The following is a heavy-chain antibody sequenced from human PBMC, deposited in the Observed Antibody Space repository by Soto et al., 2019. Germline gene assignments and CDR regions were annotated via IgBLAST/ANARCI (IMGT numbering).Heavy chain of an antibody. CDR3: ARVPIAVAGTSWFDY. CDR2: IYYSGST. J-gene: IGHJ4*02. CDR1: CGSIISGGYY. D-gene: IGHD6-19*01. Sequence: SETLSLTCTFSCGSIISGGYYWSWIRQHPGKGLEWIGYIYYSGSTYYNPSLKSRVTISVDTSKNQFSLKLSSVTAADTAVYYCARVPIAVAGTSWFDYWGQGTLVTVSS. V-gene: IGHV4-31*03.